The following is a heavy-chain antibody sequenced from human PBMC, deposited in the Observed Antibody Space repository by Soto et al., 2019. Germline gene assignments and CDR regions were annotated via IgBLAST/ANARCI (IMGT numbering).Heavy chain of an antibody. CDR2: IYTGDSDT. J-gene: IGHJ6*02. Sequence: GESLKISCKGSGYSFTSYWIGWVLQIPWKGLEWIGIIYTGDSDTRYSPSFQGQVTISVDKSISTAYLQWSSLKASDTAMYYCARHEYNYGMDVWGQGTTVTVSS. V-gene: IGHV5-51*01. CDR3: ARHEYNYGMDV. CDR1: GYSFTSYW.